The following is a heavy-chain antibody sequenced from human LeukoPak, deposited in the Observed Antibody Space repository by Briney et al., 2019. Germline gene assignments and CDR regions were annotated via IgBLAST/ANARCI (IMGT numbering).Heavy chain of an antibody. Sequence: KSSETLSPTCTVSGGSISSSSYYWGWIRQPPGKGLEWIGSIYYSGSTYYNPSLKSRVTISVDTSKNQFSLKLSSVTAADTAVYYCARILEWLFYVDYWGQGTLVTVSS. D-gene: IGHD3-3*01. V-gene: IGHV4-39*01. CDR3: ARILEWLFYVDY. CDR1: GGSISSSSYY. CDR2: IYYSGST. J-gene: IGHJ4*02.